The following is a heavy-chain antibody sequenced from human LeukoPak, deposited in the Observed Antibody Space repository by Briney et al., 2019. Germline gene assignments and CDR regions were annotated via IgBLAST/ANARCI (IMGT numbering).Heavy chain of an antibody. Sequence: SETLSLTCTVSGGSISSGDYYWSWIRQPPGKGLEWIGYIYYSGSTYYNPSLKSRVTISVDTSKNKFSLKLSSVTAADTAVYYCAREWGYGFDYWGQGTLVTVSS. CDR2: IYYSGST. J-gene: IGHJ4*02. D-gene: IGHD5-12*01. CDR3: AREWGYGFDY. CDR1: GGSISSGDYY. V-gene: IGHV4-30-4*08.